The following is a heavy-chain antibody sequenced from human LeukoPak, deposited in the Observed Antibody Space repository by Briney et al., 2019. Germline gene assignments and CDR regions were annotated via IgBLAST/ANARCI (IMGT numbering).Heavy chain of an antibody. CDR2: IIPIFGTA. Sequence: SVKVSCKASGGTFSSYAISWVRQAPGQGLEWVGGIIPIFGTANYAQKFQGRVTITTDESTSTAYMELSGLRSEDTAEYYCARSPDILTGYYYFDYWGQGTLVTVSS. CDR3: ARSPDILTGYYYFDY. CDR1: GGTFSSYA. V-gene: IGHV1-69*05. J-gene: IGHJ4*02. D-gene: IGHD3-9*01.